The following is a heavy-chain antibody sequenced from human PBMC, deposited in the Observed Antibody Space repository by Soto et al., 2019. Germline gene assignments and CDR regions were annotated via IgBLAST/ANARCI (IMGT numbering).Heavy chain of an antibody. CDR3: ARVYGDYWYFDL. J-gene: IGHJ2*01. Sequence: GGCLRLSCAASGFTFINYAMSWVRQAPGKGLEWVSGVSGSGGTTDYADSVKGRFTISRDNSKNTLYLQMDSLRGDDTAVYYCARVYGDYWYFDLWGRGTLVTVSS. D-gene: IGHD4-17*01. V-gene: IGHV3-23*01. CDR1: GFTFINYA. CDR2: VSGSGGTT.